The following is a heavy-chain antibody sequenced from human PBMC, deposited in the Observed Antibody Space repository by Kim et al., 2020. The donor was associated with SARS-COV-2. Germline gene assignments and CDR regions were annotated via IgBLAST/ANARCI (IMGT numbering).Heavy chain of an antibody. CDR3: ARDVGSWTYAFDI. CDR2: IYYSGST. CDR1: GGSISSSSYY. D-gene: IGHD1-1*01. V-gene: IGHV4-39*07. J-gene: IGHJ3*02. Sequence: SETLSLTCTVSGGSISSSSYYWGWIRQPPGKGLEWIGSIYYSGSTYYNPSLKSRVTISVETSKNQFSLKLSSVTAADTAVYYCARDVGSWTYAFDIWGQGTMVTVSS.